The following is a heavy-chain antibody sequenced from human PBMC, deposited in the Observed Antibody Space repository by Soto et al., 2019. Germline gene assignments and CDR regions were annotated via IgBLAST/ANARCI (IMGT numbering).Heavy chain of an antibody. CDR3: AREFGDGTKRTWYFDL. D-gene: IGHD3-10*01. CDR2: IIPIFGTA. V-gene: IGHV1-69*01. CDR1: GGTFSSYA. J-gene: IGHJ2*01. Sequence: QVQLVQSGAEVKKPGSSVKVSCKASGGTFSSYAISWVRQAPGQGLEWMGGIIPIFGTANYAQKFQGRITITADESTSTAYMELSSLRSEDTAVYYCAREFGDGTKRTWYFDLWGRGTLVTVSS.